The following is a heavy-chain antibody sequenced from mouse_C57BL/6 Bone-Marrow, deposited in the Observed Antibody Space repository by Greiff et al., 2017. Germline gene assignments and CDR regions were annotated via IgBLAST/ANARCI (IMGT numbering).Heavy chain of an antibody. CDR1: GFTFSDYG. CDR3: ERRGFRTTIVATSDYFDY. CDR2: ISSGSSTI. J-gene: IGHJ2*01. V-gene: IGHV5-17*01. D-gene: IGHD1-1*01. Sequence: EVHLVESGGGLVKPGGSLKLSCAASGFTFSDYGMHWVRQAPEKGLEWVAYISSGSSTIYYADTVKGRFTIARDNAKNTLFLQMTSLGSEDTSMYYWERRGFRTTIVATSDYFDYWGQGTTLTVSS.